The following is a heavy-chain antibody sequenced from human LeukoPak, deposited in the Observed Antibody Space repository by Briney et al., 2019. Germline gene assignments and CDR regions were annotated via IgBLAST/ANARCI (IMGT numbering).Heavy chain of an antibody. CDR2: INFRGTP. Sequence: SETLSLTCSVSGVFISSTSYYWAWIRQPPGKGLEWIATINFRGTPDYNPSFKSRVTIDADASENQFSLRLSSVTAADTAVYYCARVNNFSFDPWGQGTLVTVSS. V-gene: IGHV4-39*07. CDR3: ARVNNFSFDP. J-gene: IGHJ5*02. CDR1: GVFISSTSYY. D-gene: IGHD1/OR15-1a*01.